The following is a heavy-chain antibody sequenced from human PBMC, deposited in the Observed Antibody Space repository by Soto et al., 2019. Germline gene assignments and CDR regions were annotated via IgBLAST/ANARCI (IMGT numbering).Heavy chain of an antibody. CDR1: GYTFTSYY. CDR3: ARDLEMTTVTQFMYYGMDV. D-gene: IGHD4-4*01. V-gene: IGHV1-46*01. Sequence: GASVKVSCKASGYTFTSYYMHWVRQAPGQGLEWMGIINPSGGSTSYAQKFQGRVTMTRDTSTSTVYMELSSLRSEDTAVYYCARDLEMTTVTQFMYYGMDVWGQGTTVTVSS. J-gene: IGHJ6*02. CDR2: INPSGGST.